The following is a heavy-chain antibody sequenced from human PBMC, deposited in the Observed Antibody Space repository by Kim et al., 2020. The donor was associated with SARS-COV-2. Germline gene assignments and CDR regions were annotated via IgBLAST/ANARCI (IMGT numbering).Heavy chain of an antibody. J-gene: IGHJ4*02. D-gene: IGHD3-22*01. Sequence: SETLSLTCSVSGDSVSSCSHYWGWIRQPPGKGLEWIGSMYYFGDTHYNPSLKSRVTISVDTSKNQVSLRLNSVTAADTALYYCAGHSPLSGYFDHWGQGTPVTVSS. V-gene: IGHV4-39*01. CDR1: GDSVSSCSHY. CDR3: AGHSPLSGYFDH. CDR2: MYYFGDT.